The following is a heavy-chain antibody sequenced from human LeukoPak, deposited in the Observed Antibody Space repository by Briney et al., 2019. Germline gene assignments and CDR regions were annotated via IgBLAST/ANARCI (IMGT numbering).Heavy chain of an antibody. V-gene: IGHV1-2*02. CDR1: GYTFTAYY. D-gene: IGHD3-9*01. Sequence: ASVKVSCKASGYTFTAYYMHWVRQAPGQGLEWMGWINPNSGGTNYAQKFQGRVTMTRDTSISTAYMELSRLRSDDTAVYYCASRALRYFDWLPNFDYWGQGTLVTVSS. CDR3: ASRALRYFDWLPNFDY. CDR2: INPNSGGT. J-gene: IGHJ4*02.